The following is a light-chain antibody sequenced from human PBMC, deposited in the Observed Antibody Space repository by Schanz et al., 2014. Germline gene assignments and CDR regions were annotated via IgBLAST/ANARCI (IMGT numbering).Light chain of an antibody. CDR1: QSVSSNY. J-gene: IGKJ3*01. CDR3: QQYGTSQFT. V-gene: IGKV3-20*01. CDR2: DAS. Sequence: EIVLTQSPGTLSLSPGERATLSCRASQSVSSNYLAWYQQKPGQAPRLLIYDASSRATGIPDRFSGSGSGTDFTLTISRLEPEDFAVYYCQQYGTSQFTFGPGTKVDIK.